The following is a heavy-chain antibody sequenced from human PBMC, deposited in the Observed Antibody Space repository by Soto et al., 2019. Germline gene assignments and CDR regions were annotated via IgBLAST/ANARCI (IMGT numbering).Heavy chain of an antibody. D-gene: IGHD3-22*01. CDR2: IFTNDEK. Sequence: QVTLKESGPALVKPTETLTLTCTVSGFSLRSARMGVSWIRQPPGTALEWLAHIFTNDEKLYSTSLKSRVTISKDTSTRQVVRTMTKMYPVDTATYYCARQLYYYDTSGYYYDYWGQGTLVTVSS. CDR1: GFSLRSARMG. CDR3: ARQLYYYDTSGYYYDY. J-gene: IGHJ4*02. V-gene: IGHV2-26*01.